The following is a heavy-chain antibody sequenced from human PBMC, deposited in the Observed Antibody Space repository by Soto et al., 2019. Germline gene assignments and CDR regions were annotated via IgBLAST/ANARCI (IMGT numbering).Heavy chain of an antibody. Sequence: EVQLLESGGGLVQPGGSLRLSCVASGFTFSSYAMSWVRQAPGKGLEWVSGISGSGGRTDYADSVKGRFTISRDNSKNTLDLQMNSLRADDTAVYYCAKRNWEGCSSISCYVYDHWGQGTLVTVS. J-gene: IGHJ5*02. CDR3: AKRNWEGCSSISCYVYDH. V-gene: IGHV3-23*01. CDR2: ISGSGGRT. D-gene: IGHD2-2*01. CDR1: GFTFSSYA.